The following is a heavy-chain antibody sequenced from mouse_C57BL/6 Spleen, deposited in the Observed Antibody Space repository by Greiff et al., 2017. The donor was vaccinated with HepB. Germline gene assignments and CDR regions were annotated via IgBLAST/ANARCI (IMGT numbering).Heavy chain of an antibody. CDR1: GFTFSDYY. J-gene: IGHJ4*01. Sequence: EVKLVESEGGLVQPGSSMKLSCTASGFTFSDYYMAWVRQVPEKGLEWVANINYDGSSTYYLDSLKSRFIISRDNAKNILYLQMSSLKSEDTATYYCAREGGYLYAMDYWGQGTSVTVSS. V-gene: IGHV5-16*01. CDR3: AREGGYLYAMDY. CDR2: INYDGSST. D-gene: IGHD5-1*01.